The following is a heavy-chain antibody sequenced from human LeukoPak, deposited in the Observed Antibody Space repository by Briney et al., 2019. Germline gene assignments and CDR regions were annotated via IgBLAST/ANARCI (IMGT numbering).Heavy chain of an antibody. Sequence: GRSLRLSCAASGFTFDDYAMHWVRQAPGKGLEWVSSIGSSSSYIYYADSVKGRFTISRDNAKNSLYLQMNSLRAEDTAVYYCAREAVYDSSGPPFYFDYWGQGTLVTVSS. CDR1: GFTFDDYA. CDR3: AREAVYDSSGPPFYFDY. D-gene: IGHD3-22*01. CDR2: IGSSSSYI. J-gene: IGHJ4*02. V-gene: IGHV3-21*01.